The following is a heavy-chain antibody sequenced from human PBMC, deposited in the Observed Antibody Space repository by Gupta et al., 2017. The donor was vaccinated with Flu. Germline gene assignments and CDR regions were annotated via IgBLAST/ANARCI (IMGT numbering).Heavy chain of an antibody. J-gene: IGHJ4*02. Sequence: EVQLLESGGGLVQPGGSLRLSCAASGFTFSSYAMNWVRQAPGKGLEGVEVISGSGGSTYYADSLKGRFNITRDNAKNTLYLQMNSLRAEDTAVYYGAKEIIAVVVAATGYYFDYWGQGTLVTVSS. CDR3: AKEIIAVVVAATGYYFDY. V-gene: IGHV3-23*01. CDR1: GFTFSSYA. CDR2: ISGSGGST. D-gene: IGHD2-15*01.